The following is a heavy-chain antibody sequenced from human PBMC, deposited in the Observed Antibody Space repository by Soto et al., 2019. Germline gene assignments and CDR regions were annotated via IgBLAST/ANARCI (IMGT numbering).Heavy chain of an antibody. CDR1: GYSFTSYW. D-gene: IGHD3-9*01. Sequence: EVQLVQSGAEVKKPGESLKISCKGSGYSFTSYWIGWVRQMPGKGLEWMGIIYPGDSDTRYSPSFQGQFTISDDKYISTAYLQWSSLKASDTAMYYCARGGADGYFDWSDAFDIWGQGTMVTVSS. CDR3: ARGGADGYFDWSDAFDI. CDR2: IYPGDSDT. J-gene: IGHJ3*02. V-gene: IGHV5-51*01.